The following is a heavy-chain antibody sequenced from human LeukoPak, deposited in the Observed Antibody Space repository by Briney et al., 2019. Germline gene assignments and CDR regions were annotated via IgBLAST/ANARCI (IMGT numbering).Heavy chain of an antibody. CDR3: ARQEVRVPLWALDI. V-gene: IGHV3-48*04. J-gene: IGHJ3*02. Sequence: GGSLRLSCAASGFTFSSYSMNWVRQAPGKGLEWVSYISSSGSTIYYADSVKGRFTISRDNAKNSLYLQMNSLRAEGTAVYYCARQEVRVPLWALDIWGQGTVVTVSS. D-gene: IGHD3-10*01. CDR1: GFTFSSYS. CDR2: ISSSGSTI.